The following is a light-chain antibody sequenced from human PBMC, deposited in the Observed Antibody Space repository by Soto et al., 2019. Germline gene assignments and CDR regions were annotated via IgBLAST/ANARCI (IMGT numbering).Light chain of an antibody. V-gene: IGKV3-15*01. Sequence: IVLTQSQVTLSASPGEGASLXCGASQSVDNNVAWYQQKPGQAPRLLIVGSFARATGIPARFSGSGSGSEFTLTISGLQSEDFAVYYCQQYNDRPPITFGQGTRLEIK. CDR2: GSF. CDR3: QQYNDRPPIT. J-gene: IGKJ5*01. CDR1: QSVDNN.